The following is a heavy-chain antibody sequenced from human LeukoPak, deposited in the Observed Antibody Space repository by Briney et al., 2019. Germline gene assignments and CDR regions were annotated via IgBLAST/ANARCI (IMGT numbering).Heavy chain of an antibody. Sequence: ASVKVSCKASGYTFTCYYMHWVRQAPGQGLEWMGWISAYNGNTNYAQKLQGRVTMTTDTSTSTAYMELRSLRSDDTAVYYCARGGNSSGWYDAFDIWGQGTMVTVSS. J-gene: IGHJ3*02. CDR2: ISAYNGNT. CDR3: ARGGNSSGWYDAFDI. CDR1: GYTFTCYY. V-gene: IGHV1-18*04. D-gene: IGHD6-19*01.